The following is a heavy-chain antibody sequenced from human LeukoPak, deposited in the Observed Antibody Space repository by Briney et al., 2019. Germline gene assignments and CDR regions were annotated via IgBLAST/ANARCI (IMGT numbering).Heavy chain of an antibody. Sequence: GGSLRLSCSASGFTFSSYAMHWVRQAPGKGLEYVSAISSNGGSTYYGDSVKGRFTISRDNSKNTLYLQISSLRAEDTAVYYCVRSSGYELFDYWGQGTLVTVSS. D-gene: IGHD5-12*01. CDR1: GFTFSSYA. CDR2: ISSNGGST. CDR3: VRSSGYELFDY. J-gene: IGHJ4*02. V-gene: IGHV3-64D*06.